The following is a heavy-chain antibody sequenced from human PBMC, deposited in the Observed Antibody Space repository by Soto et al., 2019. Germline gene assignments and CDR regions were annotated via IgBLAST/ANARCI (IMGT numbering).Heavy chain of an antibody. CDR1: GYNFSTYW. CDR2: IDPTDSYT. Sequence: PGESLKISCQGSGYNFSTYWINWVRQMPGKGLEWMGRIDPTDSYTNYSPSFQGHVTILVDKSISTAFLQWSSLKASDTAMFYCARLPKITVVRGPDGMDVWGQGTTVTVSS. J-gene: IGHJ6*02. CDR3: ARLPKITVVRGPDGMDV. V-gene: IGHV5-10-1*01. D-gene: IGHD3-10*01.